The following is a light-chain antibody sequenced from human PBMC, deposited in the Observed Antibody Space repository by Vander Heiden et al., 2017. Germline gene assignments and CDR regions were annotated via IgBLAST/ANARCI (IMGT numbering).Light chain of an antibody. CDR2: DVS. CDR3: SSYTGSNTV. CDR1: SSDVGVYNY. V-gene: IGLV2-14*03. Sequence: QSALTQPPSVPGSPGQSITISCTGSSSDVGVYNYVAWYQQHPGEAPKLMIYDVSYRPSGISNRFSGSKSGNTASLTISGLQAEDEADYYCSSYTGSNTVFGGGTKLTVL. J-gene: IGLJ2*01.